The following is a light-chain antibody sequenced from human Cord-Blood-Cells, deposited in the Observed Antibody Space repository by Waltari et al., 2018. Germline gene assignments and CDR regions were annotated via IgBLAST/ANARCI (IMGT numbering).Light chain of an antibody. CDR2: EGS. CDR1: SSDVWSYNL. V-gene: IGLV2-23*01. J-gene: IGLJ1*01. CDR3: CSYAGSSTYV. Sequence: QSALTQPASVSGSPGQSITISCTGNSSDVWSYNLVSWYQQHPGKAPKLMIYEGSKRPSGVSNRFSGSKSGNTASLTISGLQAEDEADYYCCSYAGSSTYVFGTGTKVTVL.